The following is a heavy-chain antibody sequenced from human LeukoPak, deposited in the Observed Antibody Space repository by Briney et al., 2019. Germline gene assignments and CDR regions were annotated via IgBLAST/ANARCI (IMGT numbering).Heavy chain of an antibody. CDR3: ARPSRSTGPAY. D-gene: IGHD2-2*01. V-gene: IGHV3-48*02. Sequence: GGSLRLSCAASGFIFSNYSMNWVRQAPGQGLEWVSWISSTSNTIYYADSVKGRFTISRDNAKDSLDLQMNSLRDEDTAVYYCARPSRSTGPAYWGQGTLVTVSS. J-gene: IGHJ4*02. CDR1: GFIFSNYS. CDR2: ISSTSNTI.